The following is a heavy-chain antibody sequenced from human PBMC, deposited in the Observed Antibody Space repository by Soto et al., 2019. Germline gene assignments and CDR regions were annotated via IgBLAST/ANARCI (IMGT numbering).Heavy chain of an antibody. J-gene: IGHJ4*02. V-gene: IGHV3-7*05. CDR1: GFTFSSYW. CDR2: IKQDGSGK. Sequence: EVQLVESGGGLVQPGGSLRLSCAASGFTFSSYWMSWVRQAPGKGLEWVANIKQDGSGKYYVDSVKGRFTISRDNAKNTLYLQMNSLRAEDTSVYYCASHYDSSGYWFDYWGQRTLVTVSS. D-gene: IGHD3-22*01. CDR3: ASHYDSSGYWFDY.